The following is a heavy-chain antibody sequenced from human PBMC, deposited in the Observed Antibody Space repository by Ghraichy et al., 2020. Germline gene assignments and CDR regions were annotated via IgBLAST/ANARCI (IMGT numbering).Heavy chain of an antibody. J-gene: IGHJ4*02. CDR3: ARLYDDPRTPRDY. Sequence: GGSLRLSCAASGFTVSSNYMTWVRQAPGKGLEWVSVIYGGGSTYYADSVKGRFTISRDNSKNTLYLQINSLRAEDTAVYYCARLYDDPRTPRDYWGQGTLVTVSS. V-gene: IGHV3-53*01. D-gene: IGHD5/OR15-5a*01. CDR1: GFTVSSNY. CDR2: IYGGGST.